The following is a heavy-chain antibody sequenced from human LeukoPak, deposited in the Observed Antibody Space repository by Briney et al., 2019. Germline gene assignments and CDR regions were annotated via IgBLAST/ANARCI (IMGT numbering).Heavy chain of an antibody. CDR2: TNSDGSST. J-gene: IGHJ5*02. CDR1: GFTLSSYW. D-gene: IGHD2-15*01. V-gene: IGHV3-74*01. Sequence: GGSLRLSCAASGFTLSSYWMSWVRHAPGKGRMWVSRTNSDGSSTNYADSVKGRFTSSRDNAKNTLYLQMNSLRAEDTAVYYCATSRYCSGASCSYHWGQGTLVTVSS. CDR3: ATSRYCSGASCSYH.